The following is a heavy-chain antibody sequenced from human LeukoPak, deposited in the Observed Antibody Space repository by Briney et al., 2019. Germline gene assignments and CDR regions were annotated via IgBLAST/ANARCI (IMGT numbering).Heavy chain of an antibody. CDR3: ARGKVRFRAFDI. V-gene: IGHV3-74*01. D-gene: IGHD3-3*01. CDR1: GFTFSSYW. J-gene: IGHJ3*02. CDR2: INSDGSST. Sequence: PGGSLRLSCAASGFTFSSYWMHWVRQAPGKGLVWVSRINSDGSSTSYADSVKGRFTISRDNAKNTLYLQMNSLRAEDTAVYYCARGKVRFRAFDIWGQGTMVTVSS.